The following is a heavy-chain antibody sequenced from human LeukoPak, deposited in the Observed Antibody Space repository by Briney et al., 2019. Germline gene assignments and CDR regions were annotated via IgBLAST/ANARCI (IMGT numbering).Heavy chain of an antibody. CDR1: GYTFPSYF. J-gene: IGHJ4*02. Sequence: KPGESLKISCKGSGYTFPSYFTHWVRQAPGQGLEWMGIINPTGGSTTYAQKFQGRVTMTRDTSTSTVYMELSSLRSDDTAVYYCARTAARRFDYWGQGTLVTVSS. CDR2: INPTGGST. D-gene: IGHD6-6*01. CDR3: ARTAARRFDY. V-gene: IGHV1-46*01.